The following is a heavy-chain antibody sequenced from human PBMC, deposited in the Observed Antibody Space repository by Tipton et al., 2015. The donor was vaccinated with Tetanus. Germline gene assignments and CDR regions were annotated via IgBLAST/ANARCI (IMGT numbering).Heavy chain of an antibody. V-gene: IGHV4-39*01. D-gene: IGHD4/OR15-4a*01. Sequence: LRLSCTVSGDSISSSSYYWGWIRQPPGKGLEWIGNIFYIGSAYYNPSLRSRVTISVDTSKNQFSLKLSSVTAADTALYYCARRVTMPSAPSRYFDYWGQGTLVTVSS. CDR1: GDSISSSSYY. CDR3: ARRVTMPSAPSRYFDY. CDR2: IFYIGSA. J-gene: IGHJ4*02.